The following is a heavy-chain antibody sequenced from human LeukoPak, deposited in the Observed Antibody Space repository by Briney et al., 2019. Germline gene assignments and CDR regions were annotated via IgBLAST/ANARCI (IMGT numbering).Heavy chain of an antibody. Sequence: GGSLGLSCAVSGFTFNYYTMHWLRQGPGKGLQWVSASGWNGHDTYYADSVKGRFTISRDNSRNSLYLQMNSLTTEDTAVYYCAKEGDFGDNNFASWGQGALVTVSS. J-gene: IGHJ4*02. D-gene: IGHD4/OR15-4a*01. V-gene: IGHV3-43*01. CDR2: SGWNGHDT. CDR3: AKEGDFGDNNFAS. CDR1: GFTFNYYT.